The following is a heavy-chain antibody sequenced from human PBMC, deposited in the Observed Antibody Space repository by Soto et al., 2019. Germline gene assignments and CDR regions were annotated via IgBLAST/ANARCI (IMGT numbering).Heavy chain of an antibody. J-gene: IGHJ5*02. CDR2: ISSGGNNN. V-gene: IGHV3-23*01. D-gene: IGHD2-2*01. CDR3: AKVRFIQLLPTSPDP. Sequence: GGSLRLSSAASGFSFNTYAMSWVRQAPGKGLEWVSAISSGGNNNYYAESVKGRFTISRDNAKNTLYLQVDRLTVDDTAVYYCAKVRFIQLLPTSPDPWGQGTLVTVPS. CDR1: GFSFNTYA.